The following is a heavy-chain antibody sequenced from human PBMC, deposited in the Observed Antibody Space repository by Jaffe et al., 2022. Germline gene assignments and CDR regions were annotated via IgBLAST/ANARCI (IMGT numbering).Heavy chain of an antibody. D-gene: IGHD3-10*01. CDR3: ARGSLWFRELLYRAFDI. J-gene: IGHJ3*02. CDR2: IYHSGST. CDR1: GGSISSSNW. V-gene: IGHV4-4*02. Sequence: QVQLQESGPGLVKPSGTLSLTCAVSGGSISSSNWWSWVRQPPGKGLEWIGEIYHSGSTNYNPSLKSRVTISVDKSKNQFSLKLSSVTAADTAVYYCARGSLWFRELLYRAFDIWGQGTMVTVSS.